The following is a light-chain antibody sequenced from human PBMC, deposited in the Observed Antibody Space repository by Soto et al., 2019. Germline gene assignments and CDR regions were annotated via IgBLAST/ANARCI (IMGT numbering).Light chain of an antibody. CDR1: QSVFSS. CDR3: QQRSNWPLT. J-gene: IGKJ4*01. CDR2: DAS. Sequence: ETVVTQSPATPSVSPCEIATLCCMSSQSVFSSLAWYQHKPGQAPRLLLSDASNRDTGIPARFSGSGSGTDFTLTISSLEPEDFAVYYCQQRSNWPLTFGGGTKVDIK. V-gene: IGKV3-11*01.